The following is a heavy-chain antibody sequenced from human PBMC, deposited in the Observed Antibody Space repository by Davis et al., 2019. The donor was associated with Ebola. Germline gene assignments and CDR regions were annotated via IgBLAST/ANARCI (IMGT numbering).Heavy chain of an antibody. CDR1: GFTFSSYA. V-gene: IGHV3-21*01. J-gene: IGHJ6*02. CDR2: ISSSSSYI. Sequence: GESLKISCAASGFTFSSYAMSWVRQAPGKGLEWVSSISSSSSYIYYADSVKGRFTISRDNAKNSLYLQMNSLRAEDTAVYYCARALVPAAIWDWDYGMDVWGQGTTVTVSS. D-gene: IGHD2-2*01. CDR3: ARALVPAAIWDWDYGMDV.